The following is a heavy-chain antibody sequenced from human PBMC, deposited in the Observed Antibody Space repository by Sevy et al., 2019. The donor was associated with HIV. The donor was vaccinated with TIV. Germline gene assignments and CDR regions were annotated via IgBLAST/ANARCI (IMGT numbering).Heavy chain of an antibody. CDR1: GFTFSIYG. J-gene: IGHJ4*02. CDR2: IWYDGSNK. V-gene: IGHV3-33*01. Sequence: LSLTCAASGFTFSIYGMHWVRQAPGKGLEWVAVIWYDGSNKYYADSVKGRFTFSRDNSKNTVYLHMDSLRAEDTAFYYCARDIGSGTKRGGYFDYWGQGTLVTVSS. D-gene: IGHD2-2*01. CDR3: ARDIGSGTKRGGYFDY.